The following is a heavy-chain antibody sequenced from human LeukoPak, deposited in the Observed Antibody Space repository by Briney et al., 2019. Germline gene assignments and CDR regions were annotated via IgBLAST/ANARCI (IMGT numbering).Heavy chain of an antibody. J-gene: IGHJ5*01. CDR3: ARRPRGVIIKTWFDS. V-gene: IGHV4-34*01. D-gene: IGHD3-10*01. CDR2: INHSGST. Sequence: SETLSLTCAVYGGSFSGYYWSWIRQPPGKGLEWIGEINHSGSTNYNPSLKSRVTILLDTSKNQFSLNLSSVTAADTAVYYCARRPRGVIIKTWFDSWGQGTLVTVSS. CDR1: GGSFSGYY.